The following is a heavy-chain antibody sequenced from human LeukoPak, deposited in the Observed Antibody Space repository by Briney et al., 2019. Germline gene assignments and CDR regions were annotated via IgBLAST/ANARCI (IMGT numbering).Heavy chain of an antibody. CDR1: GFTFSSYG. D-gene: IGHD6-13*01. J-gene: IGHJ4*02. V-gene: IGHV3-30*02. CDR2: IRYDGSNK. Sequence: GGSLRLSCAASGFTFSSYGMHWVRQAPGKGLEWVAFIRYDGSNKYYADSVKGRFTISRDNSKNTLYLQMNSLRAEDTAVYYCAKDGYSSSWYGGDYWGQGTLVTVSS. CDR3: AKDGYSSSWYGGDY.